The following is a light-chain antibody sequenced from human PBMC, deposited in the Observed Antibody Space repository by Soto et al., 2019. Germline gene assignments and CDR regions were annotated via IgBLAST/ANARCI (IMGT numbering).Light chain of an antibody. Sequence: QSVLTQPPSASGTPGQRVTISCSGSSSNIGSNYVYWFQHLPGTAPQLLIYKNNQRPSGVPDRFSGSKSGTSASLAISGLRSEDEADYYCAAWDDSLSGLVFGGGTKVTVL. V-gene: IGLV1-47*01. CDR1: SSNIGSNY. J-gene: IGLJ2*01. CDR3: AAWDDSLSGLV. CDR2: KNN.